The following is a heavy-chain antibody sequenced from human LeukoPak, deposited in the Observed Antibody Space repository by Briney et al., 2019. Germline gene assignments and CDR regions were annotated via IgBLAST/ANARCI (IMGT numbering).Heavy chain of an antibody. CDR3: ASGRDGYLY. CDR1: GYTFTNYD. J-gene: IGHJ4*02. CDR2: IIPILGIA. Sequence: GASVKVSCKASGYTFTNYDINWVRQAPGQGLEWMGRIIPILGIANYAQKFQGRVTITADKSTSTAYMELSSLRSEDTAVYYCASGRDGYLYWGQGTLVTVSS. D-gene: IGHD5-24*01. V-gene: IGHV1-69*04.